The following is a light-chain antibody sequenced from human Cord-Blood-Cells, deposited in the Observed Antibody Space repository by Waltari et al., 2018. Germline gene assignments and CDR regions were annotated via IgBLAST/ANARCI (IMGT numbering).Light chain of an antibody. J-gene: IGKJ4*01. CDR3: QQYYITPPVT. V-gene: IGKV4-1*01. Sequence: DIVMTQSPDSLAVSLGERATINCKSSQSVLYSSNNKKYLARYQQKPGQPPKLLIYWASTRESGVADRFSGSGSGTDVTLTTSSLQAEDVAVYYCQQYYITPPVTFVGGTKVEIK. CDR2: WAS. CDR1: QSVLYSSNNKKY.